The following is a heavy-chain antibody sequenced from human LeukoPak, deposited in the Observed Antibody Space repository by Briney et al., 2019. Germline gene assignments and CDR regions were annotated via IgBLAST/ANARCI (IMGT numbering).Heavy chain of an antibody. CDR3: ARTYYYDSSGYSFDY. CDR2: IYYSGST. J-gene: IGHJ4*02. D-gene: IGHD3-22*01. V-gene: IGHV4-59*01. Sequence: ASETLSLTCTVSGGSISSYYWSWIRQPPGKGLEWIGYIYYSGSTNYNPSLKSRVTISVDTSKNQFSLKLSSVTAADTAVYYCARTYYYDSSGYSFDYWGQGTLVTVSS. CDR1: GGSISSYY.